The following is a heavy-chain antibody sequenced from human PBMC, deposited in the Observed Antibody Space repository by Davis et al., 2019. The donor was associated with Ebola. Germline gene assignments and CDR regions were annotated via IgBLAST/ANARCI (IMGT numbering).Heavy chain of an antibody. CDR2: IYPGDSDT. J-gene: IGHJ6*03. CDR3: ARHLSLYCSSTSCYAPYYYYMDV. V-gene: IGHV5-51*01. D-gene: IGHD2-2*01. CDR1: GYGFTNYW. Sequence: GESLKISCKNSGYGFTNYWIGWVRQMPGRGLEWMGIIYPGDSDTRYSPSFQGQVTISADKSISTAYLQWSSLKASDTAMYYCARHLSLYCSSTSCYAPYYYYMDVWGKGTTVTVSS.